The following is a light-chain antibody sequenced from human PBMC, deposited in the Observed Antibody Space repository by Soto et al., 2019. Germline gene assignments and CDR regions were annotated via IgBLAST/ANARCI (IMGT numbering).Light chain of an antibody. V-gene: IGKV3-15*01. CDR1: QSVTSN. J-gene: IGKJ5*01. CDR2: GAS. CDR3: QQYNMWPIT. Sequence: EIVMTQAPATLSVSPGERVTLSCRASQSVTSNLAWYQQKPGQAPILLIFGASTRATGLPARFSGSGSGTDFTLTISRLEPEDSAVYYCQQYNMWPITFGQGTRLEIK.